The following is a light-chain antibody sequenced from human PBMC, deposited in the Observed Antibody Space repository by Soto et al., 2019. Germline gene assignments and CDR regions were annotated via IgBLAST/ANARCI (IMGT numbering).Light chain of an antibody. V-gene: IGKV1-5*03. J-gene: IGKJ1*01. CDR1: HSITNW. CDR3: QQYKSYST. CDR2: KAS. Sequence: DIQMTQSPSTLSASVGDIVTITCRASHSITNWLAWYQQKPGKAPKLLIYKASSLESGVPSRFSGSGSGTEFTLTISSLQPDDFATYYCQQYKSYSTFGQGTKVDIK.